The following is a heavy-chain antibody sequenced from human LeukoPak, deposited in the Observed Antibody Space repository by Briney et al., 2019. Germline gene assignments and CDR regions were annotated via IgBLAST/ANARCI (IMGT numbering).Heavy chain of an antibody. CDR1: GFTFSSYG. Sequence: QPGRSLRLSCAASGFTFSSYGMHWVRQAPGKGLEWVAVISYDGSSKYYADSVKGRFTISRDNSKNTLYLQMNSLRAEDTAVYYCSAWSRSYHFDYWGQGTLVTVSS. J-gene: IGHJ4*02. V-gene: IGHV3-30*03. CDR2: ISYDGSSK. D-gene: IGHD2-2*02. CDR3: SAWSRSYHFDY.